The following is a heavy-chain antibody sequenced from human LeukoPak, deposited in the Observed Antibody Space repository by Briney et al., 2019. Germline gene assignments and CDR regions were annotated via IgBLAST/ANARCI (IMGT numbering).Heavy chain of an antibody. CDR2: INHSGST. J-gene: IGHJ4*02. CDR3: ARGRITMVRGVVPPWGWY. D-gene: IGHD3-10*01. CDR1: GASSGGYY. Sequence: SQTLSPTCAVYGASSGGYYWGWIRQPPGEGLEWIGEINHSGSTNYNTSPKSRVTISVDTSKNQFSLRLSSVSAADTAVYYCARGRITMVRGVVPPWGWYWGQGTLVTVSS. V-gene: IGHV4-34*01.